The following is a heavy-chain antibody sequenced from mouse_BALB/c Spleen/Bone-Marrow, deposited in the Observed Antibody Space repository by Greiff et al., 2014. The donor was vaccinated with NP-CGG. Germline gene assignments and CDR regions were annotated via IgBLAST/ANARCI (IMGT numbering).Heavy chain of an antibody. CDR1: GYSFTGYY. J-gene: IGHJ4*01. CDR3: ARHYGSSYGAMDY. Sequence: LVKTGASVKISCKASGYSFTGYYMHWVKQSHGKSLERIGYISCYNGATSYNQKFKGKATFTVDTSSSTAYMQFNSLTSEDSAVYYCARHYGSSYGAMDYGGQGTSVTVSS. D-gene: IGHD1-1*01. CDR2: ISCYNGAT. V-gene: IGHV1S34*01.